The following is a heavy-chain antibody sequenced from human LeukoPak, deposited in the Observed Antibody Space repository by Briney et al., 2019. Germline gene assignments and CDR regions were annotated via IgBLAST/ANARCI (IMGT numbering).Heavy chain of an antibody. D-gene: IGHD2-2*01. CDR3: ARGDYCSSTRCYEENWFDP. V-gene: IGHV3-11*01. J-gene: IGHJ5*02. CDR1: GFTFSDYY. Sequence: GGSLRLSCAASGFTFSDYYMSWIRQAPGKGLEWVSYISSSGSTIYYADSVKGRFTISRDNAKNSLYLQMNSLRAEDTAVYYCARGDYCSSTRCYEENWFDPWGQGTLVTVSS. CDR2: ISSSGSTI.